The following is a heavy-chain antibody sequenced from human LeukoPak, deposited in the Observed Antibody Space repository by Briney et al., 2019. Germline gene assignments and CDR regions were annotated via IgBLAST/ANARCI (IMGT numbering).Heavy chain of an antibody. Sequence: GESLKISCKGSGXSFTNYWSGWVRQVPGKGMEWMGIIQPGDFDTRYSPSFQGQVTISADKSISTTYLQWSGLKASDTAMYYCARRESSGSIDYWGQGTLVTVSS. D-gene: IGHD6-19*01. V-gene: IGHV5-51*01. CDR1: GXSFTNYW. J-gene: IGHJ4*02. CDR2: IQPGDFDT. CDR3: ARRESSGSIDY.